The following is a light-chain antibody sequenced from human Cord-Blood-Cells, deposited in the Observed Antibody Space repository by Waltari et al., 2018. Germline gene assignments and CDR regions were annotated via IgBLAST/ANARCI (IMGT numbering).Light chain of an antibody. Sequence: QSALTQPASVSGSPGQSLTISCTGTSSDVGGYNSVSWSQQHPGKAPKLMIYDVSNRPSGVSNRFSGSKSGNTASLTISGLQAEDEADYYCSSYTSSSTLVFGTGTKVTVL. V-gene: IGLV2-14*01. CDR3: SSYTSSSTLV. J-gene: IGLJ1*01. CDR1: SSDVGGYNS. CDR2: DVS.